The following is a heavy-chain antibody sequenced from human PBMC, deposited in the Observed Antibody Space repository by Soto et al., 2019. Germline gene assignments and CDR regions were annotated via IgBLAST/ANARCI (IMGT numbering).Heavy chain of an antibody. CDR1: GFTFSSYG. CDR2: ISYDGSNK. J-gene: IGHJ5*02. V-gene: IGHV3-30*18. CDR3: AKDTDYYDFWSGDYTGMRSGPGWCDP. D-gene: IGHD3-3*01. Sequence: QVQLVESGGGVVQPGRSLRLSCAASGFTFSSYGMHWVRQAPGKGLEWVAVISYDGSNKYYADSVKGRFTISRDNSKNTLYLHMNSLIDQDTAVYYCAKDTDYYDFWSGDYTGMRSGPGWCDPLGQGTLVTVSS.